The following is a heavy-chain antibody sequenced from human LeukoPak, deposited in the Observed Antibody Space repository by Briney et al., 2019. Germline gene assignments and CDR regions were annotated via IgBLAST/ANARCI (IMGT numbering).Heavy chain of an antibody. Sequence: SETLSLTCTVSGYSISSGYYWGWIRQPPGKGLEWIGSIYHSGSTYYNPSLKSRVTISADTSKNQFSLKLSSVTAADTAVYYCATVRGIAAAGTWYFQHWGQGTLVTVSS. CDR1: GYSISSGYY. V-gene: IGHV4-38-2*02. D-gene: IGHD6-13*01. CDR3: ATVRGIAAAGTWYFQH. J-gene: IGHJ1*01. CDR2: IYHSGST.